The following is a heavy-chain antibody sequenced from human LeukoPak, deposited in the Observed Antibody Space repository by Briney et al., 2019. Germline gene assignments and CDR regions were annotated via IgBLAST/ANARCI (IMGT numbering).Heavy chain of an antibody. J-gene: IGHJ4*02. V-gene: IGHV1-18*01. CDR3: ARADYGDYMDY. CDR1: GYTFTNYG. CDR2: ISAYNGNT. D-gene: IGHD4-17*01. Sequence: GASVKVSCKASGYTFTNYGISWVRQAPGQGLEWMGWISAYNGNTNYAQKLQGRVTMTRDTYTSTAYMELRSLRSDDTAVYYCARADYGDYMDYWGRGTLVTVSS.